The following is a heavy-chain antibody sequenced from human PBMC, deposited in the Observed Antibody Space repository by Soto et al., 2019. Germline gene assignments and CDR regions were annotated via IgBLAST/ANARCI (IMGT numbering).Heavy chain of an antibody. Sequence: QVQLVQSGAEVKKPGASVKVSCKASGYTFTSYYMHWVRQAPGQGLEWMGIINPSGGSTSYAQKFQGRVTMTRDTSTSTVYMELSSLRSEDTAVYYCARAPRGRWITTGWFDTWGQGTLVTVSS. D-gene: IGHD3-16*01. V-gene: IGHV1-46*01. J-gene: IGHJ5*02. CDR1: GYTFTSYY. CDR2: INPSGGST. CDR3: ARAPRGRWITTGWFDT.